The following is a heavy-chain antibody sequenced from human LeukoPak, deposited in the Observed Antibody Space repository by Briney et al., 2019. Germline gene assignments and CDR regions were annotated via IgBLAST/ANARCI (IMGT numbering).Heavy chain of an antibody. CDR3: ARPDSSSDY. J-gene: IGHJ4*02. D-gene: IGHD3-22*01. CDR2: IYPYDSDT. Sequence: GESLKISCKGSGYSFTTYWIAWVRQMPGKGLEWMGIIYPYDSDTRYSPSFQGQVTISADKSINTAFLQWSSLKASDSVMYYCARPDSSSDYWGQGTLVTVSS. CDR1: GYSFTTYW. V-gene: IGHV5-51*01.